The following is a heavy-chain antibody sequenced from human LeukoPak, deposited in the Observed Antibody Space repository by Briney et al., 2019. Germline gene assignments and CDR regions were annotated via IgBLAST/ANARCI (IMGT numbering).Heavy chain of an antibody. J-gene: IGHJ5*02. CDR2: INHSGST. Sequence: SSETLSHTCAVYWGPLRGYHGSWIRQPPGKGLEWIGEINHSGSTNYNPSLKSRVTISVDTSKNQFSLKLSSVTAADTAVYYCASIAGGPPSWGQGTVVTVSS. CDR3: ASIAGGPPS. D-gene: IGHD2-15*01. V-gene: IGHV4-34*01. CDR1: WGPLRGYH.